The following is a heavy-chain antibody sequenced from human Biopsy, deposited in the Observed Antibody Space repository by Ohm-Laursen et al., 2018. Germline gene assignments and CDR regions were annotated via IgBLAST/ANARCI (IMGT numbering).Heavy chain of an antibody. CDR3: ATKLTGYFHH. CDR1: GGTFSNYG. Sequence: SSVKVSCKAPGGTFSNYGVNWVRQAPGQGLEWLGGNIPILGTGNYAQKFQDRVTVAADTSTSSATMELRSLRSDDTAVYYCATKLTGYFHHWGQGTLVIVSS. V-gene: IGHV1-69*06. D-gene: IGHD3-9*01. J-gene: IGHJ1*01. CDR2: NIPILGTG.